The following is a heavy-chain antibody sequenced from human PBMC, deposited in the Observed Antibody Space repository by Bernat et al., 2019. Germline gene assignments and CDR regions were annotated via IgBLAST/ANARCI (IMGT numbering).Heavy chain of an antibody. CDR1: GYKFINYP. V-gene: IGHV1-18*01. D-gene: IGHD6-13*01. CDR2: IDSYNGNT. Sequence: QVQLVQSGGEVKKPGASMTVSCKTSGYKFINYPITWVRQSPGQGLEWLGWIDSYNGNTKYVQKLQDRVTVTTDTSTSTAYMELRSLRSDDTAVYYCARGSGYSGLLPDFDYWGQGTLVTVSS. J-gene: IGHJ4*01. CDR3: ARGSGYSGLLPDFDY.